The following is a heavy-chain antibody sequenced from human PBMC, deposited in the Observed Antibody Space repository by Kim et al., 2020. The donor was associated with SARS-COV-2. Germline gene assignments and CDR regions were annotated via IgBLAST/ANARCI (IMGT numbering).Heavy chain of an antibody. CDR3: ARDEVAVGS. D-gene: IGHD6-19*01. CDR1: GFTFSSYA. Sequence: GGSLRLSCAASGFTFSSYAMHWVRQAPGKGLEWVSVISYDGSNKYYADSVKGRFTISRDNSKNTLYLQMNSLSAEDTAVYYCARDEVAVGSWGQGSPVTVSS. V-gene: IGHV3-30-3*01. J-gene: IGHJ5*02. CDR2: ISYDGSNK.